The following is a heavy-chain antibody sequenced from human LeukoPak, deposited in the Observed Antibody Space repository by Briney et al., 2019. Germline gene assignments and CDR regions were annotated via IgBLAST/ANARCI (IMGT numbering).Heavy chain of an antibody. D-gene: IGHD1-1*01. CDR1: GFTFSNYV. CDR2: VTGSGGDT. J-gene: IGHJ4*02. Sequence: SGGSLRLSCAASGFTFSNYVMSWVRQAPGKGLEWVSAVTGSGGDTYYSDSAKGRFTISRDNSKNSLYLQMNSLRAEDTAVYYCARRCVQLERRSAGLGSYFDYWGQGTLVTVSS. CDR3: ARRCVQLERRSAGLGSYFDY. V-gene: IGHV3-23*01.